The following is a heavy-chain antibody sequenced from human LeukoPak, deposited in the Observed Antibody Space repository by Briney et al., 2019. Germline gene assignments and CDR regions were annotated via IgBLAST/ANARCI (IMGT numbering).Heavy chain of an antibody. CDR3: ASGTTAYDSYY. J-gene: IGHJ4*02. V-gene: IGHV4-30-2*02. D-gene: IGHD5-12*01. Sequence: SETLSLTCGVSGGSISSGGFSWSWIRQPPGKGLEWIGYIYHSGSTYYNPSLKSRVTISVDTSKNQFSLKLSSVTAADTAVYYCASGTTAYDSYYWGQGTLVTVSS. CDR2: IYHSGST. CDR1: GGSISSGGFS.